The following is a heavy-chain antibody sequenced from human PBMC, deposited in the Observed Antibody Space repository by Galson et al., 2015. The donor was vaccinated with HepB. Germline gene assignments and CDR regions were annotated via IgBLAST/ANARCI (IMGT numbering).Heavy chain of an antibody. D-gene: IGHD6-13*01. CDR1: GFTFSGSA. Sequence: SLRLSCAASGFTFSGSAIHWVRQASGKGPEWVGRIGSTANNYATSYVPSLKGRFTISRDDSKKMAYLHMKSLKTEDTAVYYCTRLGDVSGYSSRWGQGTLVTVSS. V-gene: IGHV3-73*01. CDR3: TRLGDVSGYSSR. J-gene: IGHJ4*02. CDR2: IGSTANNYAT.